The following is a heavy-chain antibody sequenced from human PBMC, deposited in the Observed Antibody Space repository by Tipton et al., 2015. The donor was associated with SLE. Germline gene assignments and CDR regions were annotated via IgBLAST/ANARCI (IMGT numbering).Heavy chain of an antibody. CDR3: ASRGYSSSWYREIVDY. CDR2: IYYSGST. Sequence: TLSLTCTVSGGSISSSSYYWGWIRQPPGKGLEWIGSIYYSGSTYYNPSLKSRVTISVDTSKNQFSPKLSSVTAADTAVYYCASRGYSSSWYREIVDYWGQGTLVTVSS. CDR1: GGSISSSSYY. D-gene: IGHD6-13*01. J-gene: IGHJ4*02. V-gene: IGHV4-39*07.